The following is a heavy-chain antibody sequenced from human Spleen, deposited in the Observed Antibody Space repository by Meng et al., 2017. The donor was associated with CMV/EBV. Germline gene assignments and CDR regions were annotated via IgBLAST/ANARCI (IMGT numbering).Heavy chain of an antibody. CDR2: IYPGDSDT. Sequence: GGSLRLSCKASGYSFISYWIGWVRQMPGKGLEWMGIIYPGDSDTRYSPSFQGQVTISADKSVSTAYLQWSSLKASDTAMYYCARSSSGGADWGQGTLVTVSS. D-gene: IGHD3-16*01. CDR3: ARSSSGGAD. J-gene: IGHJ4*02. V-gene: IGHV5-51*01. CDR1: GYSFISYW.